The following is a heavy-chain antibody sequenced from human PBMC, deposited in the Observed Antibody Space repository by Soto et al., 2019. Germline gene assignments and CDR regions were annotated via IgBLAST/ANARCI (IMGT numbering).Heavy chain of an antibody. CDR2: ISSNSVTI. V-gene: IGHV3-48*02. Sequence: LRLSFGASGFIFSKYSMNWVRQAPGKGLEWLSYISSNSVTIYYADSVRGRFTIFRDNAKNSLYLQMNSLRDEDTAVYYCAREDILGTRSFDSWGQGTLVTVSS. D-gene: IGHD1-26*01. CDR1: GFIFSKYS. CDR3: AREDILGTRSFDS. J-gene: IGHJ4*02.